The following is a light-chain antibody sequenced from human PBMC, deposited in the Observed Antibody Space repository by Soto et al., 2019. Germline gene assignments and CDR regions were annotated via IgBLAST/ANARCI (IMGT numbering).Light chain of an antibody. Sequence: DIQMTQSPSTLSASVGDRVTITCRASQSISTWLAWYQQKPGKAPKLLIYKASNLEDGVPSRFSGSGSGTEFTITISSLQPDDFVTYYCQQYNTYPLTFGGGTKVDIK. J-gene: IGKJ4*01. V-gene: IGKV1-5*03. CDR3: QQYNTYPLT. CDR2: KAS. CDR1: QSISTW.